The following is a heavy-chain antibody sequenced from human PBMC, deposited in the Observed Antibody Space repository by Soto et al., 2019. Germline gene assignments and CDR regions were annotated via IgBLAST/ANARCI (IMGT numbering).Heavy chain of an antibody. J-gene: IGHJ4*02. Sequence: QVQLVQSGAEVKKPGSSVKVSCKASGGTFSSYAISWVRQAPGQGLEWMGGIIPIFGTANYAQKCQGRVTITADESTSTAYMELRRLRSEDTAVYYCARSYSSSYYFDYWGQGTLVTVSS. CDR2: IIPIFGTA. V-gene: IGHV1-69*12. CDR3: ARSYSSSYYFDY. D-gene: IGHD6-6*01. CDR1: GGTFSSYA.